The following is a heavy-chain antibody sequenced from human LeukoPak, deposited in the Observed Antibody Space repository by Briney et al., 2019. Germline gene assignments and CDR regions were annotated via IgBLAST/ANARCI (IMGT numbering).Heavy chain of an antibody. J-gene: IGHJ3*02. CDR1: GFTFSSYG. D-gene: IGHD1-26*01. CDR2: ISYDGSNK. V-gene: IGHV3-30*18. CDR3: AKLGSGSDPGAFDI. Sequence: GRSLRLYCAASGFTFSSYGMHWVRQAPGKGLEWVAVISYDGSNKYYADPVKGRFTISRDNSKNTLYLQMNSLRAEDTAVYYCAKLGSGSDPGAFDIWGQGTMVTVSS.